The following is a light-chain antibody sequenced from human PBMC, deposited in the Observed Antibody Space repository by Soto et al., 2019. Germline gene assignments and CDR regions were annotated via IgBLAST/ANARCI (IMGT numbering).Light chain of an antibody. CDR2: GAS. CDR1: QSVSNNY. V-gene: IGKV3-20*01. CDR3: QQYGTSPRM. J-gene: IGKJ1*01. Sequence: EIVLTQSPGTLSLSPGDTAALSCRASQSVSNNYLAWYQQKPGQAPRLLIYGASSRATGIPDRFSGSASGTDFTLTISRLEPEDFAVYYCQQYGTSPRMFGQGTKVDSK.